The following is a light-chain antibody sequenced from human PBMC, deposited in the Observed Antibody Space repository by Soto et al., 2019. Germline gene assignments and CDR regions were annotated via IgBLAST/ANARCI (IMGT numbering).Light chain of an antibody. V-gene: IGLV2-8*01. Sequence: QSALTQPPSASGSPGQSVAISCTGTSSDVGGYNYVSWYQQHSGKAPKLMIYEAIKLPSGVPDRFSGSKSGNTASLTVSGLQAEDEADYYCSSYAGSNNVVVFGGGTKLTVL. J-gene: IGLJ2*01. CDR2: EAI. CDR1: SSDVGGYNY. CDR3: SSYAGSNNVVV.